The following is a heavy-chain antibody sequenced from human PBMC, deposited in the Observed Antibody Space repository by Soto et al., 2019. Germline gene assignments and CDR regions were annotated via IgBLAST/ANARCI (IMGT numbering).Heavy chain of an antibody. CDR1: GGSISSYY. Sequence: SDTLSLTCAVSGGSISSYYWSWIRQPPGKGLEWIGYIYYSGSTNYNPSLKSRVTISVDTSKNQFSLKLSSVTAADTAVYYCARGANSSGWYSKTHYYYGMDVWGQGTTVTVSS. CDR3: ARGANSSGWYSKTHYYYGMDV. V-gene: IGHV4-59*01. J-gene: IGHJ6*02. CDR2: IYYSGST. D-gene: IGHD6-19*01.